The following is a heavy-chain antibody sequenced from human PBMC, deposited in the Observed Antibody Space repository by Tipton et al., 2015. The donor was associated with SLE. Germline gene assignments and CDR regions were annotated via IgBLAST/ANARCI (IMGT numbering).Heavy chain of an antibody. D-gene: IGHD3-10*01. CDR1: GFNFDDYS. CDR3: VSRWGVEY. Sequence: GSLRLSCAASGFNFDDYSMHWVRQPPGKGLVWVSRINGAGSITSYADSVQGRFTITRDNAKNTLYLEMSSLGDEDTAVYYCVSRWGVEYWGQGTLVTVSS. V-gene: IGHV3-74*01. CDR2: INGAGSIT. J-gene: IGHJ4*02.